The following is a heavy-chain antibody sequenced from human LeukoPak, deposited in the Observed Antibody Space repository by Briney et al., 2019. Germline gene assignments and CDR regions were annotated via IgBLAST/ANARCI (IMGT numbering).Heavy chain of an antibody. Sequence: GGSLRLSCSASGFTFNNYALTWVRQTPGKGLECVSAISGDGVSPYYADSVRGRFTISRDNSKNTLYLQMNSLRVEDTAVYFCARDPGAFPYFFDSWGQGTLVTVSS. J-gene: IGHJ4*02. CDR2: ISGDGVSP. D-gene: IGHD4/OR15-4a*01. V-gene: IGHV3-23*01. CDR1: GFTFNNYA. CDR3: ARDPGAFPYFFDS.